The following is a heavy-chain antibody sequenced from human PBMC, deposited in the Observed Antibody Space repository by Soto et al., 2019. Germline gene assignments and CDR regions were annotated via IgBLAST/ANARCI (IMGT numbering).Heavy chain of an antibody. D-gene: IGHD3-3*01. CDR3: ARGGITIFGVDYYYYGMDV. V-gene: IGHV3-30-3*01. CDR1: GFTFSSYA. J-gene: IGHJ6*02. Sequence: GGSLRLSCAASGFTFSSYAMHWVRQAPGKGLEWVAVISYDGSNKYYADSVKGRFTISRDNSKNTLYLQMNSLRAEDTAVYYCARGGITIFGVDYYYYGMDVWGQGTTVTVSS. CDR2: ISYDGSNK.